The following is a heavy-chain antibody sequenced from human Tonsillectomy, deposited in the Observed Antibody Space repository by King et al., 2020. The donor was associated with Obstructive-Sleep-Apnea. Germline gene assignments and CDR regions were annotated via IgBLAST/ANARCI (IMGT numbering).Heavy chain of an antibody. D-gene: IGHD3-16*02. CDR2: MNPNSGNT. CDR1: GYTFTSYD. Sequence: VQLVESGAEVKKPGASGKVSCKASGYTFTSYDINWVRQATGQGLEWMGWMNPNSGNTGYAQKFQGRVTMTRNTSISTAYMELSSLRSEDTAVYYCARGGYYDYVWGSYRVIDYWGQGTLVTVSS. J-gene: IGHJ4*02. V-gene: IGHV1-8*01. CDR3: ARGGYYDYVWGSYRVIDY.